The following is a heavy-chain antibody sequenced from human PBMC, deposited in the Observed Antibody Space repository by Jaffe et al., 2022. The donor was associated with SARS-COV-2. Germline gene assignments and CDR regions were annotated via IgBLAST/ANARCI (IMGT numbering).Heavy chain of an antibody. J-gene: IGHJ6*03. CDR3: AKGPVVPQHYYYYMDV. D-gene: IGHD6-6*01. CDR1: GFTFSSYA. Sequence: EVQLVESGGGLVQPGGSLRLSCAASGFTFSSYAMSWVRQAPGKGLEWVSAISGSGGSTYYADSVKGRFTISRDNSKNTLYLQMNSLRAEDTAVYYCAKGPVVPQHYYYYMDVWGKGTTVTVSS. CDR2: ISGSGGST. V-gene: IGHV3-23*04.